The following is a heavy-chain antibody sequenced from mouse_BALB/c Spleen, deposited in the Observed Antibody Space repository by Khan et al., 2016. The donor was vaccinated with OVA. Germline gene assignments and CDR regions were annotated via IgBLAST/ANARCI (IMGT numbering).Heavy chain of an antibody. J-gene: IGHJ3*01. CDR1: GYTFTDFN. CDR2: IFPNSGDT. CDR3: ARSGYGSFGF. Sequence: EVQLQESGPELVKPGASVKISCKASGYTFTDFNLDWVRQSQGRSLEWIGYIFPNSGDTGYNQKFKNKATLTVDTSSSTAYLELRSLTSDDSAVYYCARSGYGSFGFWGQGTLVTVSA. V-gene: IGHV1S29*02. D-gene: IGHD1-2*01.